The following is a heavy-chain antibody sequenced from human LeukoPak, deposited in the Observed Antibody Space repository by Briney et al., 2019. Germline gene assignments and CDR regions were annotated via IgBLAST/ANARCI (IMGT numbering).Heavy chain of an antibody. CDR1: GGSISRTSYY. CDR2: ISYSGST. V-gene: IGHV4-39*01. D-gene: IGHD5-18*01. CDR3: ARSWIQLWLGDLTFDY. Sequence: SETLSLTRAVSGGSISRTSYYWTWIRQPPGKGPEWIGSISYSGSTYYNPSLKSRVTISVDTSKNQFSLKLTSVTAADTAVYYCARSWIQLWLGDLTFDYWGQGTLVTVSS. J-gene: IGHJ4*02.